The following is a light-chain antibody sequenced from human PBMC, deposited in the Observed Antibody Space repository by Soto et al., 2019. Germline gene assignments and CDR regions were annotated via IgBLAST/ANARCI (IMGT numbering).Light chain of an antibody. J-gene: IGKJ1*01. CDR2: AAS. CDR1: QSISSY. CDR3: QQSYSTYPRT. V-gene: IGKV1-39*01. Sequence: DIQMTQSPSSLSASVGDRVTITCRASQSISSYLNWYQQKPGKAPKLLIYAASSLQSGVPSMFSGSGSGTDFTLTISSLQPEDFATYYCQQSYSTYPRTFGQGTKVEIK.